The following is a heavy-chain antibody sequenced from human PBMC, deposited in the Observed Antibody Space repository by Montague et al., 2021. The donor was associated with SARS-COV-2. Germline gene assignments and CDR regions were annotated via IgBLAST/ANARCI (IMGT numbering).Heavy chain of an antibody. CDR3: ARPINLYDFCSGYYQGWFDP. V-gene: IGHV4-39*01. CDR2: IYYSGST. CDR1: GGSISSSSYY. D-gene: IGHD3-3*01. Sequence: SETLSLTCTVSGGSISSSSYYWGWIRQPPGKGLEWIGSIYYSGSTYYNPSLKSRVTISVDTSKNQFSLKLSSVTAADTAVYYCARPINLYDFCSGYYQGWFDPWGQGTLVTVSS. J-gene: IGHJ5*02.